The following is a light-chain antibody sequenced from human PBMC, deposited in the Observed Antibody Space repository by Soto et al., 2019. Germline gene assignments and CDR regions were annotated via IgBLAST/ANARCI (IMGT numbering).Light chain of an antibody. Sequence: DIQMTQSPSSLSASVGDRVTISCRASQSISTYLNWYQQRPGEAPNLLIYATSTLQTGVPSRFSGSGSGADFTLTISSLQPEDFATYYCQQSYSTPLSTFGQGTKLEIK. V-gene: IGKV1-39*01. CDR3: QQSYSTPLST. CDR2: ATS. J-gene: IGKJ2*01. CDR1: QSISTY.